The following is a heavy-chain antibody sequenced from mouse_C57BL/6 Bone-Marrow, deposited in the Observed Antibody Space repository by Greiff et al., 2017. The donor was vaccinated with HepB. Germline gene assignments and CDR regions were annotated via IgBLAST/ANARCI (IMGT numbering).Heavy chain of an antibody. Sequence: QVQLQQSGPELVKPGASVKISCKASGYAFSSSWMNWVKQRPGKGLEWIGRIYPGDGDTNYNGKFKGKATLTADKSSSTAYMQLSSLTSEDSAVYFCASPITYFDYWGQGTTLTVSS. D-gene: IGHD1-3*01. V-gene: IGHV1-82*01. CDR3: ASPITYFDY. CDR2: IYPGDGDT. CDR1: GYAFSSSW. J-gene: IGHJ2*01.